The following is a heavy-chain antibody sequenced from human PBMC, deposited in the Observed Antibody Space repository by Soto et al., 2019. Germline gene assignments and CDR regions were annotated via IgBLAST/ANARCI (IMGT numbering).Heavy chain of an antibody. CDR1: GFTFSTYT. CDR3: ARERSTGWFYFDY. J-gene: IGHJ4*01. Sequence: GGSLRLSCAASGFTFSTYTMNWVRQAPGRGPEWVASISGSSDYMCYSDSVKGRFTISRDNTRNSLYLQMSSLRVEDTAIYYCARERSTGWFYFDYWGRGTLVTVSS. V-gene: IGHV3-21*01. D-gene: IGHD6-19*01. CDR2: ISGSSDYM.